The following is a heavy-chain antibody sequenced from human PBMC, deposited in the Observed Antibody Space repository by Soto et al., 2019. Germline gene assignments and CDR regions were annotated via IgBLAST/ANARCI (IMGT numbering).Heavy chain of an antibody. CDR2: IRNKANSYTT. V-gene: IGHV3-72*01. CDR3: ARDSGKGAYFDY. Sequence: EVQLVESGGGLVQPGGSQRLSCVASGFTFSDPYMDWVRQAPGKGLEWVGRIRNKANSYTTDYAASVKGRFTISRDDSKESLYLQMNSLKTEDTAIYYCARDSGKGAYFDYWGHGTLATVSS. CDR1: GFTFSDPY. D-gene: IGHD1-26*01. J-gene: IGHJ4*01.